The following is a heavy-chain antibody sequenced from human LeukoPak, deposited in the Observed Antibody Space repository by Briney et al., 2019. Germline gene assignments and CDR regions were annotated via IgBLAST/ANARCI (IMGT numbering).Heavy chain of an antibody. CDR3: ARARGTSGSYFREDFDY. CDR1: GYTFTGYY. J-gene: IGHJ4*02. D-gene: IGHD3-10*01. Sequence: ASVKVSCKASGYTFTGYYMHWVRQAPGQGLEWMGRINPNSGGTNYAQKFQGRVTMTRDTSISTAYMGLSRLRSDDTAVYYCARARGTSGSYFREDFDYWGQGTLVTVSS. V-gene: IGHV1-2*06. CDR2: INPNSGGT.